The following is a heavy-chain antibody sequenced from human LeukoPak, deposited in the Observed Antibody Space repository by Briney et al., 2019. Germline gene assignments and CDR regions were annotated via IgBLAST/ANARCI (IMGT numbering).Heavy chain of an antibody. CDR3: AREIYGDYRGVWFHP. V-gene: IGHV3-7*01. CDR1: GFTFDDYV. J-gene: IGHJ5*02. Sequence: PGGSLRHSCAASGFTFDDYVMSWVRQAPGKGLEWVANIKQDGSEKYYVDSVKSRFTISRDNAKNSLYLQMNSLRAEDTAVYYCAREIYGDYRGVWFHPWGRGTLVTVSS. CDR2: IKQDGSEK. D-gene: IGHD4-17*01.